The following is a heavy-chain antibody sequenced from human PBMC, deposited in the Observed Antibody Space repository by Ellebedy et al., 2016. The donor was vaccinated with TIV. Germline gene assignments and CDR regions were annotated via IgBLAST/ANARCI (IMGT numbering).Heavy chain of an antibody. J-gene: IGHJ4*02. D-gene: IGHD6-19*01. CDR3: ARAMAGHFDY. CDR2: IKQDGSEK. Sequence: GGSLRLSCAASGFTFTNYWMSWVRQAPGKGLEWVANIKQDGSEKYYVDSVKGRFTISRDNAKNSLYLQMNSLRAEDTAVYYCARAMAGHFDYWGQGTLVTVSS. CDR1: GFTFTNYW. V-gene: IGHV3-7*01.